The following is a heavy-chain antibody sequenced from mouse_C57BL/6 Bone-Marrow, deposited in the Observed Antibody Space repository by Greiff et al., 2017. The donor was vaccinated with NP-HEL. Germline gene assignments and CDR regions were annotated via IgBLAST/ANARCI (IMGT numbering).Heavy chain of an antibody. CDR2: INPYNGDT. Sequence: DVQLQESGPELVKPGDSVKISCKASGYSFTGYFMNWVMQSHGKSLEWIGRINPYNGDTFYNQKFKGKATLTVDKSSSTAHMELRSLTSEDSAVYYCARTGYLSYWYFDVWGTGTTVTVSS. CDR3: ARTGYLSYWYFDV. D-gene: IGHD2-2*01. V-gene: IGHV1-20*01. CDR1: GYSFTGYF. J-gene: IGHJ1*03.